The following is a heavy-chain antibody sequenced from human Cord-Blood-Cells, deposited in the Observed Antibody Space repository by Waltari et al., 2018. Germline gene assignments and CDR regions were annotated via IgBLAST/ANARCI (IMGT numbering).Heavy chain of an antibody. CDR3: ARLGVDIVTGYYMHY. CDR2: VCHSGST. CDR1: GGCISSRNW. J-gene: IGHJ4*02. V-gene: IGHV4-4*02. D-gene: IGHD3-9*01. Sequence: QVQLQESGPGLVKPSGTLSLTCAVSGGCISSRNWWSWARQPPGKGLEWIGEVCHSGSTNYNASLKSRVTISVDKSKNQFSLKLSSVTAADTAVYYWARLGVDIVTGYYMHYWGQGTLVTVSS.